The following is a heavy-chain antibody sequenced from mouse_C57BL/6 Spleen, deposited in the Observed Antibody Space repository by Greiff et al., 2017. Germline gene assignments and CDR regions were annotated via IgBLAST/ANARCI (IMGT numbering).Heavy chain of an antibody. V-gene: IGHV1-66*01. D-gene: IGHD1-1*01. CDR2: IYPGSGST. CDR3: ACSHYGRNHGWFAY. J-gene: IGHJ3*01. Sequence: QVQLQQSGPELVKPGASVKISCKASGYSFTSYYIHWVKQRPGQGLEWIGWIYPGSGSTTYNEKFKGKTTLTADTSSNTAYMQLSSLTSDDSAVYYGACSHYGRNHGWFAYWGQGTLVTVSA. CDR1: GYSFTSYY.